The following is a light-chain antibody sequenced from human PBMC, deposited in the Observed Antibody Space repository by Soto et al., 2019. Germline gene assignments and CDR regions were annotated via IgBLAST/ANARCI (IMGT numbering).Light chain of an antibody. CDR1: QGVSSY. CDR2: GAS. Sequence: EILMTQSPATLSVSPGERVTLSCRASQGVSSYLAWYQQKPGQPPRLLIYGASTRATGIPARFSGSGSGTEFTLTIGSLQSEDFAVYYCQQYNNWPRTFGQGTKVDIK. CDR3: QQYNNWPRT. V-gene: IGKV3-15*01. J-gene: IGKJ1*01.